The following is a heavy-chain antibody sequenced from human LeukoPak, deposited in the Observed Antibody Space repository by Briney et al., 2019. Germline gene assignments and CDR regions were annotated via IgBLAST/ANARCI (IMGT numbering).Heavy chain of an antibody. Sequence: WASVKVSCKASGGTFSSYDISWVQQAPGQGLEWMGGIMPMFGKANYAQKFQGRVTTTADKATSTAYMELSSPRSEDTAVYYCASDQGPEGFQHWGQGTLVTVSS. CDR3: ASDQGPEGFQH. V-gene: IGHV1-69*06. CDR1: GGTFSSYD. CDR2: IMPMFGKA. J-gene: IGHJ1*01. D-gene: IGHD1-14*01.